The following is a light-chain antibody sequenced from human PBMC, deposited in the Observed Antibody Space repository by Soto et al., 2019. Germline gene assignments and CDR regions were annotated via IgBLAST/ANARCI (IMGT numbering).Light chain of an antibody. CDR3: LQHNTYPYT. J-gene: IGKJ2*01. CDR1: QDISRF. CDR2: ETS. Sequence: DVQMTQSPSAMSASVGDRVTIACRASQDISRFVAWFQHKPGRAPERLIYETSNLQPGVPSRFSGSGSGTEFTLAISCLQPEDFATYYCLQHNTYPYTFGQGTKLEIK. V-gene: IGKV1-17*03.